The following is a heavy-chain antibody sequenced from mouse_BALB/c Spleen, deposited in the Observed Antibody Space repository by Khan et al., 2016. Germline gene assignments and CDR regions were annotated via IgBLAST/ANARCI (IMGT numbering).Heavy chain of an antibody. D-gene: IGHD1-1*01. Sequence: QIQLVQSGPELKKPGETVKISCKASGYTFTDYSMHWVRQAPGKGLEWMGWINTESGEPTYADDFKGRFAISLETSASTANLQINNLNNEETATYVCASGSNFGNNYPFAYGGQGTLVTVSA. J-gene: IGHJ3*01. CDR3: ASGSNFGNNYPFAY. CDR1: GYTFTDYS. CDR2: INTESGEP. V-gene: IGHV9-2-1*01.